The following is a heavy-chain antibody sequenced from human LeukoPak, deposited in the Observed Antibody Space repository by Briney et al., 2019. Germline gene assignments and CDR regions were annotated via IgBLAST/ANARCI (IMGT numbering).Heavy chain of an antibody. CDR3: VKVTGDGAFDI. Sequence: PGGSLRLSCAASGFIGSNNYMTWVRQAPGKGLEYVSVISSNGGSTYYADSVKGRFTISRDNSKNTLYLQMTSLRAEDTAVYYCVKVTGDGAFDIWGQGTMVTVSS. V-gene: IGHV3-64D*06. CDR2: ISSNGGST. J-gene: IGHJ3*02. D-gene: IGHD7-27*01. CDR1: GFIGSNNY.